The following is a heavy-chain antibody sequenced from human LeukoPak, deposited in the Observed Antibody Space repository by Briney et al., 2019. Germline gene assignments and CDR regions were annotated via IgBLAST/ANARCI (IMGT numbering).Heavy chain of an antibody. CDR3: ARHRSPSKYSYGSSGCCYTDY. CDR1: GRSLSGYY. V-gene: IGHV4-34*01. D-gene: IGHD3-22*01. Sequence: SDTLSLICAVYGRSLSGYYWSWIRQPPGKGLEGIGEINHSGSTNFNPSLKSRVTISVDTSKNQFSLKLSSVTAADTAVYYCARHRSPSKYSYGSSGCCYTDYWGQGTLVTVSS. J-gene: IGHJ4*02. CDR2: INHSGST.